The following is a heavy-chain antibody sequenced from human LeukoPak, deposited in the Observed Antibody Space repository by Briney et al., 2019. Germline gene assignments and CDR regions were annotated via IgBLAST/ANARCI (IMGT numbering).Heavy chain of an antibody. Sequence: SQTLSLTCTVSGGSISSGDYYWSWIRQPPGKGLEWIGYIYYSGSTYYNPSLKSRVTISVDASKNQFPLKLSSVTAADTAVYYCATPETIYDSSGYYSFAFGYWGQGTLVTVSS. V-gene: IGHV4-30-4*01. J-gene: IGHJ4*02. CDR2: IYYSGST. CDR3: ATPETIYDSSGYYSFAFGY. D-gene: IGHD3-22*01. CDR1: GGSISSGDYY.